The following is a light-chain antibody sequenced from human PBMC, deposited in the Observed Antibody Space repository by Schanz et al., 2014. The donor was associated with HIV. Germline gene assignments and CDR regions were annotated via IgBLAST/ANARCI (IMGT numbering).Light chain of an antibody. CDR1: SSDIGAYNY. Sequence: QSALTQPASVSGSPGQSINISCTGTSSDIGAYNYVSWYQQYPGKAPKLMIYDVSNRPSGVSNRFSGSKSANTASLTISGLQAEDEADYYCSSYTSSSTQVFGTGTKLTVL. J-gene: IGLJ1*01. V-gene: IGLV2-14*01. CDR2: DVS. CDR3: SSYTSSSTQV.